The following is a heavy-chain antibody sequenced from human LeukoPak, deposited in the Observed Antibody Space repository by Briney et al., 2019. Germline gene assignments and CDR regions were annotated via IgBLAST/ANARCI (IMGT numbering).Heavy chain of an antibody. J-gene: IGHJ4*02. V-gene: IGHV1-46*01. Sequence: ASVKVSCKASGYTFTSYYMHWVRQAPGQGLEWMGGINPSGGSTGYAQKFQGRLTMTRDTSTSTVYMELSSLRSEDTAVYYCARDRGEGYYFDYWGQGTLVTVSS. CDR1: GYTFTSYY. CDR3: ARDRGEGYYFDY. D-gene: IGHD3-10*01. CDR2: INPSGGST.